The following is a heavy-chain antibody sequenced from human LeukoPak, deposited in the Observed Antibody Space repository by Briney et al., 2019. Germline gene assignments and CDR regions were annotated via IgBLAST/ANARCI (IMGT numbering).Heavy chain of an antibody. V-gene: IGHV4-39*07. Sequence: PSETLSLTCTVSGGSISSSSYLWGWIRQPPGKGLEWIGNIYYSGSTYYNPSLKSRVTISLDTSKNQFSLKLSSVTAADTAVYYCARDSTVRGVNSKDYYYYMDVWGKGTTVAISS. CDR1: GGSISSSSYL. CDR2: IYYSGST. CDR3: ARDSTVRGVNSKDYYYYMDV. J-gene: IGHJ6*03. D-gene: IGHD3-10*01.